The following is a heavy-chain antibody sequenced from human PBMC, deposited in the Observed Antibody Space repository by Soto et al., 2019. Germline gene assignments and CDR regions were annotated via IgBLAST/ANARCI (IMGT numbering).Heavy chain of an antibody. CDR3: ARDPPSRYDSSGYEDY. J-gene: IGHJ4*02. D-gene: IGHD3-22*01. V-gene: IGHV1-18*01. Sequence: QVQLVQSGAEVKKPGASVKVSCRASGSPFTSYGISWVRQAPGQGLAWMGGISAYNGNTNYAQNLQGRVTMTTDTSTSTAYMELRSLRSDDTAVYYCARDPPSRYDSSGYEDYWGQGTLVTVSS. CDR2: ISAYNGNT. CDR1: GSPFTSYG.